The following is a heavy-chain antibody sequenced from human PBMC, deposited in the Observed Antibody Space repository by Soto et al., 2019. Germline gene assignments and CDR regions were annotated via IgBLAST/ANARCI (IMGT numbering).Heavy chain of an antibody. D-gene: IGHD6-13*01. CDR3: ARGLGIAAAKYYFDY. Sequence: QVQLQQWGAGLLKPSETLSLTCAVYGGSFSGYYWSWIRQPPGKGLEWIGEINHSGSTNYNPSLKSRVTKSVDTSKNQFSLKLSSVTAADTAVYYCARGLGIAAAKYYFDYWGQGTLVTVSS. J-gene: IGHJ4*02. CDR2: INHSGST. V-gene: IGHV4-34*01. CDR1: GGSFSGYY.